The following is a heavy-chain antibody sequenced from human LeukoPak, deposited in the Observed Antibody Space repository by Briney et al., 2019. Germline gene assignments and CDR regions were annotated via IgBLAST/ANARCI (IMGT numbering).Heavy chain of an antibody. CDR3: ARRCISTSCYYD. D-gene: IGHD2-2*01. CDR2: INHSGST. CDR1: GGSFSGYY. V-gene: IGHV4-34*01. Sequence: PSETLSLTCAVYGGSFSGYYWSWIRQPPGKGLEWIGEINHSGSTNYNPSLKSRVTISVDTSKNQFSLKLSSMTAADTAVYYCARRCISTSCYYDWGHGTTVTVSS. J-gene: IGHJ6*02.